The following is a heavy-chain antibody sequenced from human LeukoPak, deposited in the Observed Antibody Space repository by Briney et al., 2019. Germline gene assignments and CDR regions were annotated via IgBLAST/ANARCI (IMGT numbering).Heavy chain of an antibody. D-gene: IGHD2-21*02. CDR2: INAGNGNT. CDR1: GYTFIRYA. V-gene: IGHV1-3*01. Sequence: ASVKVSCKASGYTFIRYAMHWVRQAPGQRLEWMGWINAGNGNTKYSEKFQGRVTITRDTSASTAYMELSSLRSEDTAVYYCARDVRLRGVVTAINWFDPWGQGTLVTVSS. J-gene: IGHJ5*02. CDR3: ARDVRLRGVVTAINWFDP.